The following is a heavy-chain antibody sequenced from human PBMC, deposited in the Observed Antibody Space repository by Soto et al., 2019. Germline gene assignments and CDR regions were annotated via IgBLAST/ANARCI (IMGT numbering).Heavy chain of an antibody. CDR3: AKREDSSRFGGLDS. Sequence: SLTCTVSGGSITISGYFWDWTRQLPGMGLEWIGTVHSTGGTYYSPSLRSRVTISVDTSKNLFSLKMTSASATDTAVYFCAKREDSSRFGGLDSWGQGTAVTV. D-gene: IGHD3-3*01. CDR1: GGSITISGYF. J-gene: IGHJ6*02. V-gene: IGHV4-39*01. CDR2: VHSTGGT.